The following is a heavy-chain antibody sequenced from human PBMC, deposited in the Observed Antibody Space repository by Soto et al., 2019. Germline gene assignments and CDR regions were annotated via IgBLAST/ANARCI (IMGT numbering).Heavy chain of an antibody. V-gene: IGHV3-23*01. CDR1: GFTFSSYA. D-gene: IGHD3-22*01. J-gene: IGHJ5*02. CDR3: ATPLAYYYDRGFDP. CDR2: ISGSGGST. Sequence: PGGSLRLSCAASGFTFSSYAMSWVRQAPGKGLEWVSAISGSGGSTYYADSVKGRFTISRDNSKNTLYLQMNSLRAEDTVVYYCATPLAYYYDRGFDPWGQGTLVTVSS.